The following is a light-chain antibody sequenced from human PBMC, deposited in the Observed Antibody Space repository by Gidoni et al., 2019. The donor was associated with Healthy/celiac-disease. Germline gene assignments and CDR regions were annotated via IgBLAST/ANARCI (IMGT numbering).Light chain of an antibody. CDR3: QQYNNWPPWT. Sequence: DIVMTQSPATLSVSPGERATLSCRASQSVSSNLAWYQQKPGQAPRLLIYGASTRATGIPASVRGSGSGTEFTLTISSLQSEDFAVYYCQQYNNWPPWTFGQGTKVEIK. CDR2: GAS. CDR1: QSVSSN. J-gene: IGKJ1*01. V-gene: IGKV3-15*01.